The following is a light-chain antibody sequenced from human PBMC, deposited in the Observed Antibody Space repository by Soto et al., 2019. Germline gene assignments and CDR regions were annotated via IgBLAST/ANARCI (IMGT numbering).Light chain of an antibody. CDR2: GAS. CDR1: QSVSSSY. Sequence: EIVLRQSPATLSLSPGERGTLSCRASQSVSSSYLAWYQQKPGQAPRLLIYGASNRATGIPDRFSGSGSGTDFTLTISRLQPEDSAVYYCQQYASSPRTFGQGTKVDIK. J-gene: IGKJ1*01. CDR3: QQYASSPRT. V-gene: IGKV3-20*01.